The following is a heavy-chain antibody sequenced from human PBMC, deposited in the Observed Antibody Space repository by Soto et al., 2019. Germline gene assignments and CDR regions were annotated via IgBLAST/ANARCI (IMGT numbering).Heavy chain of an antibody. Sequence: SETLSLTCTVAGGSINSGDYYCTWVRQPPGKGLEWIGNIFHSGSTYYTPSLQSRVTISLDTSKNHFSLNRSSAIPADTAVYYCARARYYGWATHSNFYSGMVVWGQGTTVTVSS. CDR2: IFHSGST. CDR3: ARARYYGWATHSNFYSGMVV. D-gene: IGHD3-10*01. CDR1: GGSINSGDYY. V-gene: IGHV4-30-4*01. J-gene: IGHJ6*02.